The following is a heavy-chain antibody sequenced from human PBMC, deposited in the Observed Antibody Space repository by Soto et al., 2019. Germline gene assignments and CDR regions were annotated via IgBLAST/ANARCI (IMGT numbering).Heavy chain of an antibody. CDR1: VGSISSSSYY. D-gene: IGHD2-15*01. V-gene: IGHV4-39*01. Sequence: SETLSLTCTVSVGSISSSSYYWGWIRQPPGKGLEWIGSIYYSGSTYYNPSLKSRVTISVDTSKNQFSLKLSSVTAADTAVYNCARNIHCSGGSCYWEGFFDYWGQGTLVTVSS. CDR2: IYYSGST. J-gene: IGHJ4*02. CDR3: ARNIHCSGGSCYWEGFFDY.